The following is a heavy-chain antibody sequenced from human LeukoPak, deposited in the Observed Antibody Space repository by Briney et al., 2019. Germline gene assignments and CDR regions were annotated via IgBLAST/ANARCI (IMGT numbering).Heavy chain of an antibody. CDR1: GYTFTSYD. CDR2: MNPNSGNT. V-gene: IGHV1-8*03. J-gene: IGHJ5*02. Sequence: ASVKVSCKASGYTFTSYDINWVRQATGQGLEWMGWMNPNSGNTGYAQKFQGRVTITRNTSISTAYMELSSLRSEDTAVYYCARGGLGYDFWSGYYKARFDPWGQGTLVTVSS. D-gene: IGHD3-3*01. CDR3: ARGGLGYDFWSGYYKARFDP.